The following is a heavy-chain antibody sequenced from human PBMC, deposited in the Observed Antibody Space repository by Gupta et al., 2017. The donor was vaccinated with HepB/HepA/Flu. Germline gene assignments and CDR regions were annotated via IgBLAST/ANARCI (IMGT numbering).Heavy chain of an antibody. CDR1: GFTFTSYA. V-gene: IGHV3-23*01. D-gene: IGHD3-22*01. CDR3: ASQANYNDDRSGFFDY. CDR2: ISSSGINT. J-gene: IGHJ4*02. Sequence: EVQLLESGGGLVQPGGSLRLSWAVSGFTFTSYAMAWVRQDPGKGLEWVSTISSSGINTFYAVSVEGRFTVSRDNSRKTLFLQMNSLRAEDTAIYYCASQANYNDDRSGFFDYWGQGTLVTVSS.